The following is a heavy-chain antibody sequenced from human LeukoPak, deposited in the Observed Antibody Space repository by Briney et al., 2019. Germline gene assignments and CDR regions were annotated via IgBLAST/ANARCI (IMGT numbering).Heavy chain of an antibody. J-gene: IGHJ4*02. CDR1: GYSVSSGFY. CDR3: AKHYMGSSYNHGLDC. CDR2: IYYSGST. V-gene: IGHV4-38-2*02. Sequence: SETLSLTCSVSGYSVSSGFYWGWIRQPPGKGLEWIGSIYYSGSTYYNPSLKSRVTISVDTSKNQFSLKLSSVTAADTALYYCAKHYMGSSYNHGLDCWGQGTLVTVSS. D-gene: IGHD3-10*01.